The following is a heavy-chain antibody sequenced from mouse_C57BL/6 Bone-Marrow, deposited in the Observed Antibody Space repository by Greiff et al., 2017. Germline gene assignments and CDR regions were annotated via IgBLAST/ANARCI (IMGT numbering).Heavy chain of an antibody. CDR1: GYTFTSYG. CDR2: IFPRSGNT. J-gene: IGHJ2*01. Sequence: QVQLQQSGAELARPGASVKLSCKASGYTFTSYGISWVKQRPGQGLEWIGEIFPRSGNTYYNEKFKGKATMSADKSSSTAYMELRSLTSEDSAVYFCARSTGVAMGDYWGQGTTLTVSS. CDR3: ARSTGVAMGDY. V-gene: IGHV1-81*01. D-gene: IGHD1-1*01.